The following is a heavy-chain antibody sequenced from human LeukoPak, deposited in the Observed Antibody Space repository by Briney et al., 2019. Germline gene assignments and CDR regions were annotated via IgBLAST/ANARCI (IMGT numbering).Heavy chain of an antibody. CDR2: IYHSGST. Sequence: SETLSLTCTVSGYSISSGYYWGWIRQPPGKGLEWIGSIYHSGSTYYNPSLKSRVTISVDTSKNQFSLKLSSVTAADTAVYYCASQPGGEYYDFWSGYLTGGYNWFDPWGQGTLVTVSS. CDR3: ASQPGGEYYDFWSGYLTGGYNWFDP. J-gene: IGHJ5*02. V-gene: IGHV4-38-2*02. D-gene: IGHD3-3*01. CDR1: GYSISSGYY.